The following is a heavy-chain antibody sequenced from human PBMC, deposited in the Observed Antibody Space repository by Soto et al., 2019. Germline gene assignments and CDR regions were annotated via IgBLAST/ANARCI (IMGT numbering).Heavy chain of an antibody. J-gene: IGHJ6*02. CDR3: ARDKVGYYDSSGYYRVSVPPDYYYGMDV. D-gene: IGHD3-22*01. V-gene: IGHV1-69*01. CDR2: IIPIFGTA. CDR1: GGTFSSYA. Sequence: QVQLVQSGAEVKKPGSSVKVSCKASGGTFSSYAISWVRQAPGQGLEWMGGIIPIFGTANYAQKFQGRVTMTADESTSTAYMERRSLRSEDTAVYYCARDKVGYYDSSGYYRVSVPPDYYYGMDVWGQGTTVTVSS.